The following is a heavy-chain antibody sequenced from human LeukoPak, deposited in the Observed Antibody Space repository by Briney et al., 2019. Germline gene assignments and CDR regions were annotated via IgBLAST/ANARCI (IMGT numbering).Heavy chain of an antibody. V-gene: IGHV4-38-2*02. Sequence: PSETLSLTCTVFGYSISNGYYWGWIRPPPGKGLEWIGNIHHTGSTNYNPSLKSRVTFSVDTSKNQFSLKVSSVIAADTAVYYCARGGGSSGWYRLDYWGQGTLVTVSS. J-gene: IGHJ4*02. CDR1: GYSISNGYY. D-gene: IGHD6-19*01. CDR2: IHHTGST. CDR3: ARGGGSSGWYRLDY.